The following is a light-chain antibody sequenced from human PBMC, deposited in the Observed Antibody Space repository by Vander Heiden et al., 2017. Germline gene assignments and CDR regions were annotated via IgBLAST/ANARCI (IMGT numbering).Light chain of an antibody. Sequence: QSVLTQPPSASATPGQMVPISCSGRSPNFGSNTVNWYKQLPGTAPKLLIYSNNQRPSGVPDRCSGSKSGTSASLAISGLQSEDEDDYYCAAWDDSLNGPVFGGGTKLTVL. CDR3: AAWDDSLNGPV. J-gene: IGLJ2*01. CDR2: SNN. CDR1: SPNFGSNT. V-gene: IGLV1-44*01.